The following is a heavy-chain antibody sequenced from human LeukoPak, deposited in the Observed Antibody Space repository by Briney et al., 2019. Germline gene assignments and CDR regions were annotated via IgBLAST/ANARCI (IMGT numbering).Heavy chain of an antibody. V-gene: IGHV3-66*02. CDR2: IYGVDGT. CDR1: GVTVSSQY. CDR3: ARFTYQEPFKGYFDY. D-gene: IGHD1-14*01. Sequence: GGSLRLSCAASGVTVSSQYMNWVRRAPGKGLEWVSVIYGVDGTSYADSVKGRFTISRDNSKNTAYLQMGSLRNEDMAVYYCARFTYQEPFKGYFDYWSQGTLVTVSS. J-gene: IGHJ4*02.